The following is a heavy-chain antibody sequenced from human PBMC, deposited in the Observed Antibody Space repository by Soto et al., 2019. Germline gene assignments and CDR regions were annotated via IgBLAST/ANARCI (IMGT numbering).Heavy chain of an antibody. D-gene: IGHD7-27*01. CDR1: GYTFTSHY. V-gene: IGHV1-46*03. Sequence: QVQLVQSGAEVKKPGAAVKVSCKASGYTFTSHYLHWVRQAPGQGLEWMGLINANSGTTSHAQKFQGRLTMTTDTSTSTVYMELSSLTFEDTAVYYCARDMNVRPTNWARDYWGQGTLVTVSS. CDR3: ARDMNVRPTNWARDY. CDR2: INANSGTT. J-gene: IGHJ4*02.